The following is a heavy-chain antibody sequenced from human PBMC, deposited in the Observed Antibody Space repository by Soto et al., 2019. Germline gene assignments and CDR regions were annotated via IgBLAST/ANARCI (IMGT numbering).Heavy chain of an antibody. V-gene: IGHV3-23*01. Sequence: PGGSLRLSCAGSGFTFSSYAMSWVRQAPGKGLEWVSAISGSGGSTYYADSVKGRFTLSRDNSKNTLYLQMNSLRSEDTAVYYCAKGRKQSTQLVQVDYWGQGTLVTVSS. CDR3: AKGRKQSTQLVQVDY. J-gene: IGHJ4*02. CDR1: GFTFSSYA. CDR2: ISGSGGST. D-gene: IGHD6-13*01.